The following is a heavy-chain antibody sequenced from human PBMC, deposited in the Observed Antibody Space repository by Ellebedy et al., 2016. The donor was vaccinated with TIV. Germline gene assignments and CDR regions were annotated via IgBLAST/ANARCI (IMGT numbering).Heavy chain of an antibody. D-gene: IGHD6-19*01. Sequence: GGSLRLSXAASEFTFSSFAMHWVRQTPGKGLEWVSRISGSDSSTYYADSVKGRFTISRDNSKNTLYLQMNSLRAEDTAVYYCARDIGSGWNIFDYWGRGTLVTVSS. CDR1: EFTFSSFA. CDR3: ARDIGSGWNIFDY. J-gene: IGHJ4*02. CDR2: ISGSDSST. V-gene: IGHV3-23*01.